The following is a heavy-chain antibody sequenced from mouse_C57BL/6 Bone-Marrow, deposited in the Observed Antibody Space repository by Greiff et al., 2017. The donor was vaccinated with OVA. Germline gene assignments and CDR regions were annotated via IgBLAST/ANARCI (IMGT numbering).Heavy chain of an antibody. V-gene: IGHV1-55*01. Sequence: QVHVKQPGAELVKPGASVKMSCKASGYTFTSYWITWVKQRPGQGLEWIGDIYPGSGSTNYNEKFKSKATLTVDTSSSTAYMQLSSLTSEDSAVYYCARFITTVVATRYYAMDYWGQGTSVTVSS. CDR1: GYTFTSYW. CDR3: ARFITTVVATRYYAMDY. CDR2: IYPGSGST. J-gene: IGHJ4*01. D-gene: IGHD1-1*01.